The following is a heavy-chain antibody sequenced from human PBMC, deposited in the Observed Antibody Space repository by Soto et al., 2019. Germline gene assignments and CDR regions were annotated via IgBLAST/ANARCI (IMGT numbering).Heavy chain of an antibody. V-gene: IGHV3-53*01. Sequence: GESLKISCAASGFTVSSNYMSWVRQAPGKGLEWVSVIYSGGSTYYADSVKGRFTISRDNSKNMLYLQMNSLRAEDTAVYYCARDDRPSGYYYGMDVWGQGTTVTVSS. CDR2: IYSGGST. CDR3: ARDDRPSGYYYGMDV. J-gene: IGHJ6*02. CDR1: GFTVSSNY. D-gene: IGHD3-10*01.